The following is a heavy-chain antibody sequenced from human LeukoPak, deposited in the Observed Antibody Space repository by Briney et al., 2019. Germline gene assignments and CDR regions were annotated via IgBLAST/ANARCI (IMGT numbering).Heavy chain of an antibody. Sequence: GESLKISCKGSGYSFTSYWIGWVRQMPGKGLEWMGIIYPGDSDTRYSPSFQGQVTISADKSISTAYLQWSSLKASDTAMYYCARHSKYYYDSSGYYYEKIFDYWGQGTLVTVSS. D-gene: IGHD3-22*01. CDR1: GYSFTSYW. CDR3: ARHSKYYYDSSGYYYEKIFDY. CDR2: IYPGDSDT. J-gene: IGHJ4*02. V-gene: IGHV5-51*01.